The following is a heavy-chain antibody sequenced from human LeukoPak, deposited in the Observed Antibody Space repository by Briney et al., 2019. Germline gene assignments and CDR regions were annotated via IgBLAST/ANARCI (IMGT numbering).Heavy chain of an antibody. D-gene: IGHD6-13*01. V-gene: IGHV5-51*01. J-gene: IGHJ3*02. CDR3: ARLVAAAEALDI. Sequence: GESLTISCKGPPYSFTSYWIGWVRQMSVKGLEWMGIIYPGDSDTRYSPSFQGQVTISADKSISTAYLQWSSLKASDTAMYYCARLVAAAEALDIWGQGTMVTVSS. CDR1: PYSFTSYW. CDR2: IYPGDSDT.